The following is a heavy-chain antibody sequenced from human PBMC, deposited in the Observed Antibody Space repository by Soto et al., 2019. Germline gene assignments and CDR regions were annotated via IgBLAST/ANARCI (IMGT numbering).Heavy chain of an antibody. CDR3: ATHYYDSSAPGYYYGMDV. D-gene: IGHD3-22*01. CDR1: GYTFTSYG. V-gene: IGHV1-18*01. J-gene: IGHJ6*02. Sequence: ASVKVSCKASGYTFTSYGISWVRQAPGQGLEWMGWISAYNGNTNSAQKFQGRVTITTDTSTSTAYMELSSLRSEDTAVYYCATHYYDSSAPGYYYGMDVWGQGTTVTVSS. CDR2: ISAYNGNT.